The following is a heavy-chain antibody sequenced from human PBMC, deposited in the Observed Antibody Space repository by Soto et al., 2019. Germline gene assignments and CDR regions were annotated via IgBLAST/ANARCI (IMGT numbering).Heavy chain of an antibody. Sequence: QLQLQESGPGLVKPSETLSLTCTVSGGSISSSSYYWGWIRQPPGKGLEWIGSIYYSGSTYYNPSLKRRVTISVDPSKNLSSLKLSSVTAADTAVYYCATVWFGEPQHWGQGTLVTVSS. CDR1: GGSISSSSYY. V-gene: IGHV4-39*01. D-gene: IGHD3-10*01. CDR3: ATVWFGEPQH. CDR2: IYYSGST. J-gene: IGHJ1*01.